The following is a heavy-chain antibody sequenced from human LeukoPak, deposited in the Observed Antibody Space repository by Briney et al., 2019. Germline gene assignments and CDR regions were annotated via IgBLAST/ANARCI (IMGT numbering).Heavy chain of an antibody. D-gene: IGHD6-19*01. V-gene: IGHV1-2*02. CDR3: ARDLGGVAVAAHFDY. CDR2: INPDSGGT. Sequence: ASVKVSCKASGYTFIGYYIHWVRQAPGQGLGWMGWINPDSGGTNYALKFQGRVTVTRDTSISTAYMELSRLRSDDTAVYYCARDLGGVAVAAHFDYWGQGTLVTVSS. J-gene: IGHJ4*02. CDR1: GYTFIGYY.